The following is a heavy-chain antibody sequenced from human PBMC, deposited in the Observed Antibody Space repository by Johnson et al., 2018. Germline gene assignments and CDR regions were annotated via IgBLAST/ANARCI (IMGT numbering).Heavy chain of an antibody. CDR1: GFTLSRYG. Sequence: QVQLVESGGGVVQPGRSLRLSCAASGFTLSRYGMPWVRQAPGQGLEWVALTSYDGSKKYHADSVKGRFTISRDNSKNTLYLQMNSLRAEDTAVYYCARERFIQLGYYYYYMDVWGKGTTVTVSS. D-gene: IGHD5-18*01. CDR3: ARERFIQLGYYYYYMDV. CDR2: TSYDGSKK. J-gene: IGHJ6*03. V-gene: IGHV3-30*03.